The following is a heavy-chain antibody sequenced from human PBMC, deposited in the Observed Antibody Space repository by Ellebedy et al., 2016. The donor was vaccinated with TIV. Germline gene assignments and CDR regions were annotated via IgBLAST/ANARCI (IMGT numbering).Heavy chain of an antibody. V-gene: IGHV4-38-2*01. CDR2: IYHSGST. CDR1: GFTFSNYV. Sequence: ESLKISCAASGFTFSNYVMSWIRQPPGKGLEWIGSIYHSGSTYYNPSLKRRVTISIDTSKNQFSLKLSSVTAADTAVYYCATFRNLDGFDIWGQGTMVTVSS. J-gene: IGHJ3*02. CDR3: ATFRNLDGFDI.